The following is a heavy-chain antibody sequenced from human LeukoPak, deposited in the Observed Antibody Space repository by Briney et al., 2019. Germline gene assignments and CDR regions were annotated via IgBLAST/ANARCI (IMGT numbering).Heavy chain of an antibody. D-gene: IGHD6-19*01. CDR3: ARVSAVAGKPPSFDY. J-gene: IGHJ4*02. CDR1: GFTFSIYE. V-gene: IGHV3-48*03. Sequence: GGSLRLSCAASGFTFSIYEMNWVRQAPGKGLEWVSYISSSGSTIYSADSVKGRFTISRDNAKNPLYLQMNSLRGEDAAVYYCARVSAVAGKPPSFDYWGQGTLVTVSS. CDR2: ISSSGSTI.